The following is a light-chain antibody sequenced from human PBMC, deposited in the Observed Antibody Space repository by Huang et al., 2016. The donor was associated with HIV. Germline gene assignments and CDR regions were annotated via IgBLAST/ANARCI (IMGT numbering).Light chain of an antibody. CDR2: DTS. Sequence: WYQQRPGQSPRLLLYDTSNRAAGIPSRFSGSGSGIDFTLTISGLESEDLGVFYCQQRSTWPLTFGGGTKLA. J-gene: IGKJ4*01. CDR3: QQRSTWPLT. V-gene: IGKV3-11*01.